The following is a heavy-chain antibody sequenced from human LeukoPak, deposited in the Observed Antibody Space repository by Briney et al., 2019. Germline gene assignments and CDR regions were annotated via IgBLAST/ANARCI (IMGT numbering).Heavy chain of an antibody. CDR1: GFTFSSYE. V-gene: IGHV3-48*03. J-gene: IGHJ4*02. CDR3: ARDQDRFDY. CDR2: INSGGSTT. Sequence: GGSLRLSCAASGFTFSSYEMNWVRQAPGKGLEWISYINSGGSTTYYRDSVKGRFTISRDNAKNSLYLQMNSLRAEDTAVYYCARDQDRFDYWGQGTLVTVSS.